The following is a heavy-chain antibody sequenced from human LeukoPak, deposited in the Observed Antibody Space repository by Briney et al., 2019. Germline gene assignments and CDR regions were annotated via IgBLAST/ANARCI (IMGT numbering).Heavy chain of an antibody. CDR3: ASIVGATARANYFDY. V-gene: IGHV4-34*01. J-gene: IGHJ4*02. CDR1: GGSSSGYY. CDR2: INHSGST. Sequence: SETLSLTCAVYGGSSSGYYWSWIRQPPGKGLEWIGEINHSGSTNYNPSLKSRVTISVDTSKNQFSLKLSSVTAADTAVYYCASIVGATARANYFDYWGQGTLVTVSS. D-gene: IGHD1-26*01.